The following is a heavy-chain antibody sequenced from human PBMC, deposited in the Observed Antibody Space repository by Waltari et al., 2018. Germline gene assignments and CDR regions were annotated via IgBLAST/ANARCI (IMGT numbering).Heavy chain of an antibody. CDR1: GAPIRSYS. V-gene: IGHV4-59*01. D-gene: IGHD3-3*01. CDR2: IYYSGRT. J-gene: IGHJ4*02. Sequence: QVQLQESGPGLVKPSETLSLTCTASGAPIRSYSWTWIRLPPGKGLGWLGYIYYSGRTNYNPSLKSRVTISVDTSKNQFSLKLSSVTAADTAVYYCARGGLRFLEWFRFDYWGQGTLVTVSS. CDR3: ARGGLRFLEWFRFDY.